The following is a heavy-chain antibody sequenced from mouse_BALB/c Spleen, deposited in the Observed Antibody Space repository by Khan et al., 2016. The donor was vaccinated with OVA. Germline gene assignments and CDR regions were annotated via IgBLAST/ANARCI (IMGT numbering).Heavy chain of an antibody. V-gene: IGHV14-1*02. CDR3: AGDGYCPGVAY. Sequence: EVQLQESGAELVRPGAFVKLSCKASGFHIKDYYMHWVKQRPEPGLVWIGRIDPANGDTIYEPKFQGKASITSDTSSNPAYLQLISLTSEDTAAYYCAGDGYCPGVAYGGQGTLVTVSA. CDR1: GFHIKDYY. D-gene: IGHD2-3*01. CDR2: IDPANGDT. J-gene: IGHJ3*01.